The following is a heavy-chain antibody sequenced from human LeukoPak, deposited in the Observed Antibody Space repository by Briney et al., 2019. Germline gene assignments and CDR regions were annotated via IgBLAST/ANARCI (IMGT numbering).Heavy chain of an antibody. CDR1: GYTFTGYY. V-gene: IGHV1-2*02. D-gene: IGHD3-9*01. CDR3: ARDLLVIASSIDY. Sequence: ASVKVSCKASGYTFTGYYMHWVRQAPGRGLEWMGWINPNSGGTNYAQKFQGRVTMTRDTSISTAYMELSRLRSDDTAVYYCARDLLVIASSIDYWGQGTLVTVSS. CDR2: INPNSGGT. J-gene: IGHJ4*02.